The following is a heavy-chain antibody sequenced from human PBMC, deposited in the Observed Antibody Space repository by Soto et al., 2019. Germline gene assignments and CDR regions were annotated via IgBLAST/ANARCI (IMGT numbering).Heavy chain of an antibody. CDR3: ARERAHFDH. Sequence: QVQLVQSGAEVQRPGSSVKVSCTASGGTFSSYAISWVRQAPGQGLEWIGGINPIFGTPHYAQKYQGRVTITADTFTNTAYMELTRLTSDDTAVYFCARERAHFDHWGQRTLVTASS. J-gene: IGHJ4*02. CDR2: INPIFGTP. V-gene: IGHV1-69*06. CDR1: GGTFSSYA.